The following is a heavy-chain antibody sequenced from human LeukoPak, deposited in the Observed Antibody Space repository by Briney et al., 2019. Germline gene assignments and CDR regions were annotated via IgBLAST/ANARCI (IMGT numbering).Heavy chain of an antibody. Sequence: ASETLSLTCGVYGGSFSGYYWSWIRQPPGKGLEWIGYIYYSGSTNYNPSLKSRVTMSVDTSKNQFSLKLSSVTAADTAVYYCARDNYYDSSGYYRFDYWGQGTLVTVSS. D-gene: IGHD3-22*01. CDR3: ARDNYYDSSGYYRFDY. CDR1: GGSFSGYY. J-gene: IGHJ4*02. V-gene: IGHV4-59*12. CDR2: IYYSGST.